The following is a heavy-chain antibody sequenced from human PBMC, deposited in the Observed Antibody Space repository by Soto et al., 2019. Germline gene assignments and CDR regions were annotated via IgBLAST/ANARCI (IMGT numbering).Heavy chain of an antibody. CDR3: AKDGGSVCSGGTCYFQAPDY. V-gene: IGHV3-23*01. CDR1: GFTFSSYA. D-gene: IGHD2-15*01. Sequence: GGSLRLSCAASGFTFSSYAMSWVRQAPGKGLEWVSGIDGSGRNTYYADSVKGRFAISRDNSKNTLSVQMNGLRVEDTALYYCAKDGGSVCSGGTCYFQAPDYWGQGTLVTVSS. CDR2: IDGSGRNT. J-gene: IGHJ4*02.